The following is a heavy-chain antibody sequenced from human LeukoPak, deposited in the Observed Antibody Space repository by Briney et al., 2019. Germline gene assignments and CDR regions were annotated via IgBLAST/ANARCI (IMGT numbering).Heavy chain of an antibody. CDR1: GFTFDDYA. Sequence: PGRSLRLSCAASGFTFDDYAMHWVRQAPGKGLEWVSSISWNSGSIDYADSVKGRFTISRDNPRSTLYLEMNILRAEDTAVYYCAKADATIGGAFDTWGQGTMVIVSS. CDR3: AKADATIGGAFDT. CDR2: ISWNSGSI. J-gene: IGHJ3*02. V-gene: IGHV3-9*01. D-gene: IGHD3-16*01.